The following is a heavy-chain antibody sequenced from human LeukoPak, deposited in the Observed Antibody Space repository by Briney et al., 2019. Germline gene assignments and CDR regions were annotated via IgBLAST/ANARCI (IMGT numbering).Heavy chain of an antibody. CDR1: GYTSSSYW. CDR3: GRLAGLYSSSRSGSYFDS. D-gene: IGHD6-13*01. V-gene: IGHV5-51*01. CDR2: IYPDDSDT. J-gene: IGHJ4*02. Sequence: GESLKISCKGSGYTSSSYWIGWVRQMPGKGLEWMGVIYPDDSDTRYSPSFQGQVTISADKSITTAYLQWSSLKASDSAMYYCGRLAGLYSSSRSGSYFDSWGQGTLVTVSS.